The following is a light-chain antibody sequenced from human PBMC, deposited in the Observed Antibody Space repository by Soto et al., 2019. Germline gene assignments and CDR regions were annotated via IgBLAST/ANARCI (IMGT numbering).Light chain of an antibody. CDR2: EVS. J-gene: IGLJ2*01. V-gene: IGLV2-14*01. CDR3: STCTSSRTLV. Sequence: QSALTQPASVSGSPGQSITISCTGTSSDVGGYNYVSWYQQHPGKAPKLMIYEVSNRPSGVSNRFSGSKSGNTASLTISGLQAEYEADYCCSTCTSSRTLVFGGGTKLTVL. CDR1: SSDVGGYNY.